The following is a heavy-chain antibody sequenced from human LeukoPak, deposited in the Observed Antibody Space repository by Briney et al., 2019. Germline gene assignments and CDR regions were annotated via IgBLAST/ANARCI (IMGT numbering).Heavy chain of an antibody. Sequence: GGSLRLSCEASGFTFSRYWMHWVRQAPGKGLVWVSRIDSDGSSTSYADSVKGRFTISRDNARNTVYLQMNSLRADDTAVYYCARDPSSWNGSFDSWGQGTLVTVSS. CDR1: GFTFSRYW. V-gene: IGHV3-74*01. D-gene: IGHD6-13*01. CDR3: ARDPSSWNGSFDS. CDR2: IDSDGSST. J-gene: IGHJ4*02.